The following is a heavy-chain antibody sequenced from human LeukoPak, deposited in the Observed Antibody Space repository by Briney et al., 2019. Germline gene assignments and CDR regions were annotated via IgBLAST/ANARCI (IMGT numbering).Heavy chain of an antibody. V-gene: IGHV3-23*01. D-gene: IGHD4-17*01. CDR2: ISGSGGST. J-gene: IGHJ4*02. Sequence: GSLSLSCAASGFTFSSYAMSWVRQAPGKGLEWVSAISGSGGSTYYADSVKGRFTISRDNSKNTLYLQMNSLRAEDTAVYYCAKDPVTTGATGYLFDYWGQGTLVTVSS. CDR1: GFTFSSYA. CDR3: AKDPVTTGATGYLFDY.